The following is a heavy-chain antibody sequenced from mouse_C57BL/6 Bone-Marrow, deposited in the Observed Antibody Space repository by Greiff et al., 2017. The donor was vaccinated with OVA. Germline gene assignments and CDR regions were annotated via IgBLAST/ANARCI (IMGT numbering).Heavy chain of an antibody. CDR1: GYTFTDYE. V-gene: IGHV1-15*01. Sequence: QVQLQQSGAELVRPGASVTLSCKASGYTFTDYEMHWVKQTPVHGLEWIGAIDPETGGTASNQKFKGKAILIAAKSSSTAYMELRSLTSENSAGYSCTRSYSSYGDFDYWGQGTTLTVSS. J-gene: IGHJ2*01. CDR3: TRSYSSYGDFDY. CDR2: IDPETGGT. D-gene: IGHD2-5*01.